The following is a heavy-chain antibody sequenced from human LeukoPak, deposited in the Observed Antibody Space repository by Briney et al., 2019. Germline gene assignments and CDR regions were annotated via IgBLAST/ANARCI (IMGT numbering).Heavy chain of an antibody. D-gene: IGHD3-3*01. V-gene: IGHV1-69*13. CDR3: ARAYDFWSGYYFIEFGY. CDR1: GGTFSSYA. CDR2: IIPIFGTA. Sequence: SVKVSCKASGGTFSSYAICWVRQAPGQGLEWIGGIIPIFGTANYAQKFQGRVTITADESTSTAYMELSSLRSEDTAVYYCARAYDFWSGYYFIEFGYWGQGTLVTVSS. J-gene: IGHJ4*02.